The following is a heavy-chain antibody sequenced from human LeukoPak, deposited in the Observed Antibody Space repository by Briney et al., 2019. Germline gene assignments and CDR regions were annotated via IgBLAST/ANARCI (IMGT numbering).Heavy chain of an antibody. V-gene: IGHV3-23*01. CDR2: ILDSGYST. CDR3: AKLGGHPLHNYYVGV. J-gene: IGHJ6*03. CDR1: GFTFSTYA. D-gene: IGHD3-16*01. Sequence: GGSLRLSCAASGFTFSTYAMSWVRQAPGKGLEWVSGILDSGYSTYYANSVKGRFTISRDNSNNTLYLQMNSLRAEDTAVYYCAKLGGHPLHNYYVGVWGKGTTVAVSS.